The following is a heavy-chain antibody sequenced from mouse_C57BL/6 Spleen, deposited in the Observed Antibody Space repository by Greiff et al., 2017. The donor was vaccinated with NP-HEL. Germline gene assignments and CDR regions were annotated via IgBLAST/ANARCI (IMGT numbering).Heavy chain of an antibody. CDR3: AREWLLPSFDY. V-gene: IGHV1-82*01. J-gene: IGHJ2*01. D-gene: IGHD2-3*01. CDR1: GYAFSSSW. Sequence: VQLQQSGPELVKPGASVKISCKASGYAFSSSWMNWVKQRPGKGLEWIGRIYPGDGDTNYNGKFKGKATLTADKSSSTAYMQLSSLTSEDSAVYFCAREWLLPSFDYWGQGTTLTVSS. CDR2: IYPGDGDT.